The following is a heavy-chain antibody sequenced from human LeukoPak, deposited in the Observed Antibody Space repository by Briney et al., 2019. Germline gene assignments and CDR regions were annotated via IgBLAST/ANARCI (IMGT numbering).Heavy chain of an antibody. D-gene: IGHD6-13*01. CDR2: IKEDGSEK. Sequence: GGSLRLSCAASGSTFSNYWMSWVRQAPGKGLEWVANIKEDGSEKYYVDSVKGRFTISRDNARNSLYLQMNSLRAEDTAVYYCASGRQLGYWGQGTLVTVSS. V-gene: IGHV3-7*01. J-gene: IGHJ4*02. CDR3: ASGRQLGY. CDR1: GSTFSNYW.